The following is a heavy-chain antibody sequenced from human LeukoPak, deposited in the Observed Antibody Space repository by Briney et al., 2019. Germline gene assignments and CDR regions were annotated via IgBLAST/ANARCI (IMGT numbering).Heavy chain of an antibody. CDR3: AGVIGVVVPAAISPPINYYYGMDV. J-gene: IGHJ6*02. CDR1: GGSISSYY. D-gene: IGHD2-2*01. V-gene: IGHV4-59*01. Sequence: KPSETLSLTCTVSGGSISSYYWSWIRQPPGKGLEWIGYIYYSGSTNYNPSLKSRVTISVDTSKNQFSLKLSSVTAADMAVYYCAGVIGVVVPAAISPPINYYYGMDVWGQGTTVTVSS. CDR2: IYYSGST.